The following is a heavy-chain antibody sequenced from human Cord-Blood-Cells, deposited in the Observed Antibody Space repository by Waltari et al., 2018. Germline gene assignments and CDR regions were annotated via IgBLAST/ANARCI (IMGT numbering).Heavy chain of an antibody. CDR3: ARLLGVGDAFDI. J-gene: IGHJ3*02. D-gene: IGHD3-3*01. CDR1: GGSISSSSYY. CDR2: IYYSGST. Sequence: QLQPQESGPGLVKPSETLSLTCTVSGGSISSSSYYWGWIRQPPGKGLEWIGSIYYSGSTYYNPSLKSRVTISVDTSKNQFSLKLSAVTAADTAVYYCARLLGVGDAFDIWGQGTMVTVSS. V-gene: IGHV4-39*07.